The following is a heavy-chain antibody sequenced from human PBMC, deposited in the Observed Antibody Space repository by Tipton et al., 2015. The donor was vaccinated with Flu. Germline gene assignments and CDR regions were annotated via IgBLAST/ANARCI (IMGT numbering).Heavy chain of an antibody. CDR1: GGSISSYY. Sequence: TLSLTCTVSGGSISSYYWSWIRQPPGKGLEWIGYIYYSGSTNYNPSLKSRVTISVDTSKNQFSLKLSSVTAADTAVYYCASVAARGAGYRGQGTLVTVSS. V-gene: IGHV4-59*12. CDR2: IYYSGST. CDR3: ASVAARGAGY. J-gene: IGHJ4*02. D-gene: IGHD6-6*01.